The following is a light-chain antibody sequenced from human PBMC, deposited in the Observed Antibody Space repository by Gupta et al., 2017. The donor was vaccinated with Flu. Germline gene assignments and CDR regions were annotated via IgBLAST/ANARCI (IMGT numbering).Light chain of an antibody. CDR1: QSISSY. Sequence: SSLFASVGDRVTITCRASQSISSYLNWYQQKPGKAPKLLIYAASSLQSGVPSRFSGSGSGTDFTLTISSLQPEDFATYYCQQSYSTPRFTFGHGTKVDIK. CDR2: AAS. CDR3: QQSYSTPRFT. V-gene: IGKV1-39*01. J-gene: IGKJ3*01.